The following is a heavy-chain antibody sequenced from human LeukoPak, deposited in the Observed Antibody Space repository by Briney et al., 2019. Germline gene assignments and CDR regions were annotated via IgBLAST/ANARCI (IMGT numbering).Heavy chain of an antibody. Sequence: KSSETLSLTCTVSGGSISSSSYYWGWIRQPPGKGLEWIGSIYYSGSTYYNPSLKSRVTISVDTSRNQFSLKLSSVTAADTAVYYCARQYCSGGSCYSGTNNFDYWGQGTLVTVSS. CDR3: ARQYCSGGSCYSGTNNFDY. CDR2: IYYSGST. D-gene: IGHD2-15*01. J-gene: IGHJ4*02. V-gene: IGHV4-39*01. CDR1: GGSISSSSYY.